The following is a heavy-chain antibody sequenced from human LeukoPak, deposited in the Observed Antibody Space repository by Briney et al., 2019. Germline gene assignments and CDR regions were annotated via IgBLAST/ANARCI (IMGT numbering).Heavy chain of an antibody. Sequence: GGSLRLSCAASGFTFSSYDMSWVRQAPGKGLEWVSAISDIGGSTNYADSVKGRFTISRDNSTNTLYLQMNSLRVEDTAVYYCAKDIGYNYGSDAFDIWGQGTMVTVSS. CDR3: AKDIGYNYGSDAFDI. CDR2: ISDIGGST. CDR1: GFTFSSYD. V-gene: IGHV3-23*01. D-gene: IGHD5-18*01. J-gene: IGHJ3*02.